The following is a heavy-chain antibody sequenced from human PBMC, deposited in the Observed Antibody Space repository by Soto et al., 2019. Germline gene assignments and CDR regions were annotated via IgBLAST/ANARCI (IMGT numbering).Heavy chain of an antibody. D-gene: IGHD3-22*01. Sequence: QVQLVQSGAEVKKPGSSVKVSCKASGGTFSSYTISWVRQAPRQGLEWMGRIIPILGIANYAQKFQGRVTITADKSTSTAYMELSSLRSEDTAVYYCACYYDSSGYYYGSEYYFDYWGQGTLVTVSS. J-gene: IGHJ4*02. V-gene: IGHV1-69*02. CDR3: ACYYDSSGYYYGSEYYFDY. CDR1: GGTFSSYT. CDR2: IIPILGIA.